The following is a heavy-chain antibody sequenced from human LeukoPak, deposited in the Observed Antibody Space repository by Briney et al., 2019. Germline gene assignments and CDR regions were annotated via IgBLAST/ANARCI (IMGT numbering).Heavy chain of an antibody. V-gene: IGHV1-46*03. CDR2: INPRGGST. CDR3: AMGKVEMATITGS. J-gene: IGHJ4*02. Sequence: ASVKVSCKASGYTFTSYYMHWVRQAPGQGLEWMGIINPRGGSTSYAQKFQGRVTMTRDMSTSTVYMELSSLRSEDTAVYYRAMGKVEMATITGSWGQGTLVTVSS. D-gene: IGHD5-24*01. CDR1: GYTFTSYY.